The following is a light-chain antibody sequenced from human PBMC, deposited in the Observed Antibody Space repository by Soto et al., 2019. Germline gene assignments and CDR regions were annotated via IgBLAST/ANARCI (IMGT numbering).Light chain of an antibody. CDR2: AAS. CDR3: QQSYSSPPT. Sequence: DIQITQSPSSLSASVGDRVTITCRASQSMSTYLNWYQQKPGKPPKLLIFAASSLQSGVPSRFSGSRSGPDCTLTISSLQPEDFATYYCQQSYSSPPTFGQGTKVDIK. J-gene: IGKJ1*01. CDR1: QSMSTY. V-gene: IGKV1-39*01.